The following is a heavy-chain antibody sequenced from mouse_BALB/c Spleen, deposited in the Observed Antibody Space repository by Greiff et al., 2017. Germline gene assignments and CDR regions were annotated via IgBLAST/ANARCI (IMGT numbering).Heavy chain of an antibody. V-gene: IGHV7-3*02. J-gene: IGHJ4*01. CDR1: GFTFTDYY. Sequence: EVKLVESGGGLVQPGGSLRLSCATSGFTFTDYYMSWVRQPPGKALEWLGFIRNKANGYTTEYSASVKGRFTISRDNSQSILYLQMNTLRAEDSATYYCARDDEFSMDYWGQGTSVTVSS. CDR2: IRNKANGYTT. CDR3: ARDDEFSMDY.